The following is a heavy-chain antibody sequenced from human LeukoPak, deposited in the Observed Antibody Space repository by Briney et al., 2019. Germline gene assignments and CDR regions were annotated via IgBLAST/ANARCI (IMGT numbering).Heavy chain of an antibody. J-gene: IGHJ4*02. CDR1: GFTFSNLW. V-gene: IGHV3-23*01. Sequence: GGSLRLSCAASGFTFSNLWMSWVRQAPGKGLEWVSAISGSGGSTYYADSVKGRFTISRDNSKNTLYLQMNSLRAEDTAVYYCAKAPYSGWPDYWGQGTLVTVSS. D-gene: IGHD6-19*01. CDR2: ISGSGGST. CDR3: AKAPYSGWPDY.